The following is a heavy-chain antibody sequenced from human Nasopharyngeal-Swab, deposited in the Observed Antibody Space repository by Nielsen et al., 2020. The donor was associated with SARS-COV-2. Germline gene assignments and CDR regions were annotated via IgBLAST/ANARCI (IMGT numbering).Heavy chain of an antibody. J-gene: IGHJ5*02. Sequence: GESLKISCAASGFTFSSYAMSWVRQAPGKGLEWVSAISGSGGSTYYADSVKGRFTISRDNSKNTLYLQMNSLRAEDTAVYYCAKGYSGYPRNNWFDTWGQGTLVTVSS. CDR3: AKGYSGYPRNNWFDT. CDR2: ISGSGGST. V-gene: IGHV3-23*01. CDR1: GFTFSSYA. D-gene: IGHD5-12*01.